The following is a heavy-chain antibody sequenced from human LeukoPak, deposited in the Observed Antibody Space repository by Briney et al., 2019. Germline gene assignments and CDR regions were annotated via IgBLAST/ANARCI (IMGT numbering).Heavy chain of an antibody. V-gene: IGHV3-30*02. CDR1: GFTFSSYG. CDR2: IRYDGSNK. CDR3: AKDKMGIAAAGIPDY. D-gene: IGHD6-13*01. J-gene: IGHJ4*02. Sequence: PGGSLRLSCAASGFTFSSYGMHWVRQAPGKGLEWVAFIRYDGSNKYYADSVKGRFTISRDNSKDTLYLQMNSLRAEDTAVYYCAKDKMGIAAAGIPDYWGQGTLVTVSS.